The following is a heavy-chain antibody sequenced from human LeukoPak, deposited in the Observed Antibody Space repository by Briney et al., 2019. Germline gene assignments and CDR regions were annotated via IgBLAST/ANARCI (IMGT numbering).Heavy chain of an antibody. Sequence: SETLSLTCAVYGGSFSGYYWSWIRQPPGKGLEWIGEINHSGSTNYNPSLKSRVTISVDTSKNQFSLKLSSVTAADTAAYYCAREKVRTIFGVVIKGGYWFDPWGQGTLVTVSS. V-gene: IGHV4-34*01. CDR3: AREKVRTIFGVVIKGGYWFDP. D-gene: IGHD3-3*01. CDR2: INHSGST. J-gene: IGHJ5*02. CDR1: GGSFSGYY.